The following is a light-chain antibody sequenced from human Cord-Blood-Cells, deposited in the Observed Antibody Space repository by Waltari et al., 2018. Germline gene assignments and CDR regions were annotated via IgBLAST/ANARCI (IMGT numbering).Light chain of an antibody. J-gene: IGKJ2*01. CDR3: QQSYSTPYT. Sequence: DIQMTQSPSSLSASVGDRVTITCRASQSISSYLNWYQQKPGKAPKLLIYSASSLQSGVPSRVSGSGSGTDVTLTISSLQPEDCATYYCQQSYSTPYTFGQGTKLEIK. V-gene: IGKV1-39*01. CDR2: SAS. CDR1: QSISSY.